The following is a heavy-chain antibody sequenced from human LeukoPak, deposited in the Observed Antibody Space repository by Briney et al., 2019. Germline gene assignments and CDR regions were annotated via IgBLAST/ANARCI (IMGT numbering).Heavy chain of an antibody. V-gene: IGHV4-39*07. J-gene: IGHJ3*02. D-gene: IGHD3-22*01. CDR1: GGSISSGSYY. Sequence: PSETLSLTCTVSGGSISSGSYYWSWIRQPPGKGLEWIGEINHSGSTNYNPSLKSRATISVDTSKNQFSLKLSSVTAADTAVFYCASLTTADAFDIWGQGTMVTVSS. CDR2: INHSGST. CDR3: ASLTTADAFDI.